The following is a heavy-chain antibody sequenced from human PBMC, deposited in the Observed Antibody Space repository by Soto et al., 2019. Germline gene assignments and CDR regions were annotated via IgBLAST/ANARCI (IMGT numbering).Heavy chain of an antibody. D-gene: IGHD3-10*01. Sequence: SETLSLTCAVSGGSISSSNWWSWVRQPPGKGLEWIGEIYHSGSTNYNPSLKSRVTISVDKSKNQFSLKLSSVTAADTAVYYCATTAAMVRGVPFDYWGQGTLVTVS. CDR3: ATTAAMVRGVPFDY. J-gene: IGHJ4*02. CDR1: GGSISSSNW. V-gene: IGHV4-4*02. CDR2: IYHSGST.